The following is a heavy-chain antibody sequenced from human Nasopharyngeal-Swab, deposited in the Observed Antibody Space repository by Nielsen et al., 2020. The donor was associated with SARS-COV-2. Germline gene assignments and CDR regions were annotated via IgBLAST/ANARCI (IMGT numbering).Heavy chain of an antibody. Sequence: GESLKISCAASGFTFSSYSMNWVRQAPGKGLEWVSYISSSSSTIYYADSVKGRFTISRDNAENSLYLQMNSLRDEDTAVYYCARDRWYYYDSSGEIDWGQGTLVTVSS. V-gene: IGHV3-48*02. J-gene: IGHJ4*02. CDR2: ISSSSSTI. D-gene: IGHD3-22*01. CDR3: ARDRWYYYDSSGEID. CDR1: GFTFSSYS.